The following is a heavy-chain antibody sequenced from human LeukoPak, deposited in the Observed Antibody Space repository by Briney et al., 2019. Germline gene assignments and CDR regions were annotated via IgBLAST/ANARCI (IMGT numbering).Heavy chain of an antibody. Sequence: PSETLSLTCTVSGGSINTYYWSWIRQPPGKGLEWIGYIYYSGSTNYNPSLKSRVTISVDTSKNQFSLKLSSVTAADTAVYYCARANCRLESGGDCYYGAEYFQHWGQGTLVTVSS. CDR3: ARANCRLESGGDCYYGAEYFQH. D-gene: IGHD2-21*02. CDR2: IYYSGST. V-gene: IGHV4-59*12. J-gene: IGHJ1*01. CDR1: GGSINTYY.